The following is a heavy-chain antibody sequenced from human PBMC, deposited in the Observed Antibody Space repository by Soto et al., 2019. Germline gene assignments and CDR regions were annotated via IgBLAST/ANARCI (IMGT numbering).Heavy chain of an antibody. V-gene: IGHV3-7*01. CDR2: IKADGSAK. J-gene: IGHJ5*02. Sequence: GGSLRLSCAASGFTFSQSNMNWVRQAPGKGLEWVANIKADGSAKYYVDSVKGRFTISRDNAENSLYLQMDSLRAEDTAVYYCRPGHYADRWGQGTLVTVSS. CDR1: GFTFSQSN. CDR3: RPGHYADR. D-gene: IGHD4-17*01.